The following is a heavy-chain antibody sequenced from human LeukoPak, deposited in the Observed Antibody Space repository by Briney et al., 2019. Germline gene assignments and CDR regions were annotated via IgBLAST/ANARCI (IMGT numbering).Heavy chain of an antibody. J-gene: IGHJ5*01. CDR2: ISGSGGST. Sequence: GGSLRLSCAASGFTFSSYAMSWVHQAPGKGLEWVSAISGSGGSTYYADSVKGRFTISRDNSKNTLYLQMNSLRAEDTAVYYCAKDRHAPGRYCSSTSCFPFDSWGQGTLVTVSS. D-gene: IGHD2-2*01. CDR1: GFTFSSYA. CDR3: AKDRHAPGRYCSSTSCFPFDS. V-gene: IGHV3-23*01.